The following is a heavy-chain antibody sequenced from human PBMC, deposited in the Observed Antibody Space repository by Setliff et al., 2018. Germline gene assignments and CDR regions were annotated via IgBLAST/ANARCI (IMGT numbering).Heavy chain of an antibody. CDR1: GFTLSIYD. J-gene: IGHJ4*02. D-gene: IGHD1-26*01. CDR2: VHSSGDQE. Sequence: GGSLRLSCAVSGFTLSIYDMHWVRQAPGKGLEWVASVHSSGDQENSQGSMKGRFTVSRDTSKNTLYVQMNTLGPEDTAVYYCMNWDGAFWGRGTLVTVSS. CDR3: MNWDGAF. V-gene: IGHV3-30*02.